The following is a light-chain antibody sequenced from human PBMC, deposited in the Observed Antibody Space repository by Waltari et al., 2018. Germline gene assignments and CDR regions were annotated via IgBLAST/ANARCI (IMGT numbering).Light chain of an antibody. CDR3: QQYYSAVT. Sequence: DIVMTQSPDSLAVSLGERATINCKSSQNILHTSNNLNYLAWYQQKPGQPPKLRIYWAPIRQFGVPARFRGGGSGTDFTLTIASLQAEDVAIYYCQQYYSAVTFGGGTKVEIK. CDR2: WAP. CDR1: QNILHTSNNLNY. J-gene: IGKJ4*01. V-gene: IGKV4-1*01.